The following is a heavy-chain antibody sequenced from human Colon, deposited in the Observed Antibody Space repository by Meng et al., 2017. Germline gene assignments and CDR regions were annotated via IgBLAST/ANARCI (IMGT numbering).Heavy chain of an antibody. J-gene: IGHJ5*01. Sequence: QLQLQQSGPGLVKHSETWSITCTDSGGSLDSYHWNWIRQPPGEAHEWIGNIDYTGTTNYHPSFKSRVTISVDTSKSQFSLGMTCMTAADPAVYYGAKRYWFDSWGQGTLVTVSS. CDR2: IDYTGTT. V-gene: IGHV4-59*08. CDR1: GGSLDSYH. CDR3: AKRYWFDS.